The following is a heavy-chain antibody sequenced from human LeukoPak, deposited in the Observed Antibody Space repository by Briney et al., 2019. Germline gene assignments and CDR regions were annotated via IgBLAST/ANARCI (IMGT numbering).Heavy chain of an antibody. CDR3: ATETNGRHYDY. CDR2: IGPTGTDR. Sequence: TGGSLRLSCTASGLTFSTSGFNWVRQAPGKGLEWVASIGPTGTDRYHADSIKGRFTISRDNANNFLYLRMNSLRAEDTAVYYCATETNGRHYDYWGQGTLLTVSS. V-gene: IGHV3-21*06. CDR1: GLTFSTSG. J-gene: IGHJ4*02. D-gene: IGHD1-14*01.